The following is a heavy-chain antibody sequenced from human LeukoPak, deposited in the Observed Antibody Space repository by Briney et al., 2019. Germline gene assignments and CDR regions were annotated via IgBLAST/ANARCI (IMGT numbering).Heavy chain of an antibody. CDR3: AKDHLYYFDY. V-gene: IGHV3-30*18. CDR2: ISYDGSNK. Sequence: GASLRLSCAASGFTFSSYGMHWVRQAPGKGLEWVAVISYDGSNKYYADSVKGRFTISRDNSKNTLYLQMNSLRAEDTAVYYCAKDHLYYFDYWGQGTLVTVSS. J-gene: IGHJ4*02. CDR1: GFTFSSYG.